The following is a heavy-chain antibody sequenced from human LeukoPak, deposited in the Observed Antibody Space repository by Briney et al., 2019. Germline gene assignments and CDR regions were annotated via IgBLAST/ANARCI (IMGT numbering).Heavy chain of an antibody. CDR2: IRPDGSGA. CDR3: VPADLP. Sequence: TGGSLRLSCTVSGFTFSGRWMHRVRQAPGEGLVWVSLIRPDGSGANYADSVRGRFTISRDNAKNTLYLQMNSLRVEDTAVYYCVPADLPWGQGTLVIVSS. V-gene: IGHV3-74*01. J-gene: IGHJ5*02. CDR1: GFTFSGRW.